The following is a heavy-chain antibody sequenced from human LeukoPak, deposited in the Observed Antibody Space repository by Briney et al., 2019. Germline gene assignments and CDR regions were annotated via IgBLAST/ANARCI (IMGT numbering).Heavy chain of an antibody. V-gene: IGHV1-18*01. J-gene: IGHJ6*02. Sequence: ASVKVSCKASGYTFTSYGISWVRQAPGQGLEWIGWISAYNGNTNYAQKLQGRVTMTTNTSTSTAYMELRSLRSDDTAVYYCARDGGSGWYAYYYYYSMDVWGQGTTVTVSS. D-gene: IGHD6-19*01. CDR1: GYTFTSYG. CDR2: ISAYNGNT. CDR3: ARDGGSGWYAYYYYYSMDV.